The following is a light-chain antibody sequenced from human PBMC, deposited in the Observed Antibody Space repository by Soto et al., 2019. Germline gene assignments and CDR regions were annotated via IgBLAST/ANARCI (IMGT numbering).Light chain of an antibody. V-gene: IGKV4-1*01. CDR3: HQYYNSVYT. Sequence: DIVMTQSPDSLAVSLGERATINCKSSRSLFSISNNTNYLAWYQQKPGQPPKLLIYWASTRDSWVPDRFSGSGSGTDFTLTIDSLQAEDVAVYYCHQYYNSVYTFGLGTRLEIK. J-gene: IGKJ2*01. CDR2: WAS. CDR1: RSLFSISNNTNY.